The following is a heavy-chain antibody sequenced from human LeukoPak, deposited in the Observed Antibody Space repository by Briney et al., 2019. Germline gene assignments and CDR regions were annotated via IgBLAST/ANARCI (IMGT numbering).Heavy chain of an antibody. Sequence: ASVKVSCKASGYTFTSYYMHWVRQAPGRGLEWMGIINPSGGSTSYAQKFQGRVTMTRDTSTSTVYMELSSLRSEDTAVYYCARGHTTVVTPDYFDYWGQGTLVTVSS. CDR3: ARGHTTVVTPDYFDY. D-gene: IGHD4-23*01. CDR1: GYTFTSYY. V-gene: IGHV1-46*01. J-gene: IGHJ4*02. CDR2: INPSGGST.